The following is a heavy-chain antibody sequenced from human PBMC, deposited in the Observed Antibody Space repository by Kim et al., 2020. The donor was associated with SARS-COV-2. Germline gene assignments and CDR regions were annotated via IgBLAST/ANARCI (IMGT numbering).Heavy chain of an antibody. Sequence: SVKVSCKASGGTFSSYAISWVRQAPGQGLEWMGGIIPIFGTANYAQKFQGRVTITADESTSTAYMELSSLRSEDTAVYYCARSPGYCSSTSCYRHWFDPWGQGTLVTVSS. CDR3: ARSPGYCSSTSCYRHWFDP. J-gene: IGHJ5*02. D-gene: IGHD2-2*02. CDR2: IIPIFGTA. V-gene: IGHV1-69*13. CDR1: GGTFSSYA.